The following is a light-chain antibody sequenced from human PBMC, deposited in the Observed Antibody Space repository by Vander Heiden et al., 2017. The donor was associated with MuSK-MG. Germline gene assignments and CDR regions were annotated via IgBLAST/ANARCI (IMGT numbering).Light chain of an antibody. CDR2: AAS. CDR3: QKSSSTPFT. CDR1: QNISSY. J-gene: IGKJ3*01. V-gene: IGKV1-39*01. Sequence: DLQITQSASSLSATVGDRGTITCRSGQNISSYLNWYQQQPVNAPKLLISAASSLQSGVPSRCSGSGSGTDFTLTISSLQPEDFATYYCQKSSSTPFTFGPGTKVDIK.